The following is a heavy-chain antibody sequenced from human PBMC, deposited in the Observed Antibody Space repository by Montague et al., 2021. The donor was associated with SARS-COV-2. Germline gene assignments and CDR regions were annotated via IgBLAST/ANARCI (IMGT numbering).Heavy chain of an antibody. CDR3: ARDAYYFGLGRENDGAFDL. CDR2: IYANCIF. V-gene: IGHV4-4*07. CDR1: GDSITPYGYSIVRYF. J-gene: IGHJ5*02. D-gene: IGHD2/OR15-2a*01. Sequence: SETLSLTCSVYGDSITPYGYSIVRYFWSWILQPAGEILEWIGRIYANCIFDYIPSLDSRFYMSMDTSMQDLSIGLISVTAADTAVYYCARDAYYFGLGRENDGAFDLWGQGIMVTVSS.